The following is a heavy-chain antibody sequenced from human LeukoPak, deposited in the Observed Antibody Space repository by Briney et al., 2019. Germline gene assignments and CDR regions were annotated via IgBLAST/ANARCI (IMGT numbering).Heavy chain of an antibody. Sequence: ASVKVSCKASGYTFTSYGISWVRQAPGQGLEWMGWISAYDGNTNYAQKLQGRVTMTTDTSTSTAYMELRSLRSDDTAVYYCARDLGLSPPRYDFWSGYYTGLDCWGQGTLVTVSS. CDR2: ISAYDGNT. D-gene: IGHD3-3*01. CDR3: ARDLGLSPPRYDFWSGYYTGLDC. J-gene: IGHJ4*02. CDR1: GYTFTSYG. V-gene: IGHV1-18*01.